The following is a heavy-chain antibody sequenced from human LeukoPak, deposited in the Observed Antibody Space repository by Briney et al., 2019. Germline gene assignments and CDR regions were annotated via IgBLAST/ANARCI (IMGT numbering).Heavy chain of an antibody. CDR2: ISSSGSTI. D-gene: IGHD3-3*01. CDR1: GFTFSSYE. CDR3: ASDFWSGYYTPMGVNY. V-gene: IGHV3-48*03. Sequence: GGSLRLSCAASGFTFSSYEMNWVRQAPGKGLEWVSYISSSGSTIYYADSVRGRFTISRDNAKNTLYLQMNSLRAEDTAVYYCASDFWSGYYTPMGVNYWGQGTLVTVSS. J-gene: IGHJ4*02.